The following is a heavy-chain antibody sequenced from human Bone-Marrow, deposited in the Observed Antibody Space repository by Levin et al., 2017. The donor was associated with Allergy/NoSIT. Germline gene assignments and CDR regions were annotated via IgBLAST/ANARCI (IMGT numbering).Heavy chain of an antibody. Sequence: SQTLSLTCAVDGGSFTGYFWTWIRQPPGKGLEWIGEINHSGSTKYNPSLTSRVTISVDTSKKEFSLNLSSVTAADTAVFYCARGGRWSFSYYFDYWGQGTRVTVS. D-gene: IGHD3-10*01. CDR3: ARGGRWSFSYYFDY. V-gene: IGHV4-34*01. CDR1: GGSFTGYF. J-gene: IGHJ4*02. CDR2: INHSGST.